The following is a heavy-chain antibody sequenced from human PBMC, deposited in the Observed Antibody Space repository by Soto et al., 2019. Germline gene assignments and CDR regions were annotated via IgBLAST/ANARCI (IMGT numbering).Heavy chain of an antibody. CDR3: ARVAVPEGAYYYYGMDV. CDR1: GGTFSSYA. J-gene: IGHJ6*02. D-gene: IGHD2-2*01. CDR2: IIPIFGTA. V-gene: IGHV1-69*13. Sequence: SVKVSCKASGGTFSSYAISWVRQAPGQGLEWMGGIIPIFGTANYAQKFQGRVTITADESTSTAYMELSSLRSEDTAVYYCARVAVPEGAYYYYGMDVWGQGTTVTVSS.